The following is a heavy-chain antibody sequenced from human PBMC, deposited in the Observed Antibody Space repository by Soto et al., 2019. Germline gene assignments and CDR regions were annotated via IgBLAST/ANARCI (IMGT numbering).Heavy chain of an antibody. V-gene: IGHV4-4*02. CDR1: GDSISSRHW. J-gene: IGHJ4*02. CDR2: IFHSGST. D-gene: IGHD1-1*01. Sequence: QVQLQESGPGLVEPSGTLSLTCAVSGDSISSRHWWSWVRQPPGKGLEWMGEIFHSGSTKYNPSLESRVTMSVDKSNIQLSLKLSSVTAADTAVYYCARQLERGDLHEGFEYWGQGTLATVSS. CDR3: ARQLERGDLHEGFEY.